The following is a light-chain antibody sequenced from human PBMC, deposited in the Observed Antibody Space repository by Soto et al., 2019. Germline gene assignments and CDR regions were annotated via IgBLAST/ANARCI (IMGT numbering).Light chain of an antibody. J-gene: IGLJ1*01. CDR3: TQYPDGNNMV. V-gene: IGLV2-8*01. CDR1: SSDVGSYKY. CDR2: EVT. Sequence: QSALTQPPSASGSPGQSVTISCTGTSSDVGSYKYVSWYQQHPGKAPKVILYEVTKRPSGVPDRFSGSKSGNTASLTVSGLQAEDEADYSCTQYPDGNNMVSETG.